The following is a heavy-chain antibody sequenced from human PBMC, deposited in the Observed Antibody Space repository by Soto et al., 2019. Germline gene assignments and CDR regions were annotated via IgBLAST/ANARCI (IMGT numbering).Heavy chain of an antibody. Sequence: ASVKVSCKTSGYTFTTYAIHWVRQAPGQGLEWMGWISAYNGNTNYAQKLQGRVTMTTDTSTSTAYMELRSLRSDDTAVYYCARDTPPADYWGQGTLVTVSS. CDR1: GYTFTTYA. CDR3: ARDTPPADY. J-gene: IGHJ4*02. CDR2: ISAYNGNT. V-gene: IGHV1-18*01.